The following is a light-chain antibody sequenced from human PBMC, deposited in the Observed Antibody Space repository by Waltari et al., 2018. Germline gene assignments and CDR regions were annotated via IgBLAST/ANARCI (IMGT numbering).Light chain of an antibody. J-gene: IGKJ3*01. CDR2: DAS. CDR1: QSISSY. CDR3: QQRSKSFT. Sequence: EIVLKQSPATLSLSPGDRATLSCRASQSISSYLAWYQQKPGQAPRLLIYDASTRATGIPAMFSGSRSVTDFTLTISSLEPEDFAIYYCQQRSKSFTFGPGTKVD. V-gene: IGKV3-11*01.